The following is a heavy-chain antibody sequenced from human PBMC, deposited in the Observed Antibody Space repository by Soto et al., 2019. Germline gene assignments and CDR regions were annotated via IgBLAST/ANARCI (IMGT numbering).Heavy chain of an antibody. CDR3: AKEGTVSPYNWFDP. V-gene: IGHV3-23*01. CDR1: GFTFSNYA. Sequence: EAQLLESGGGLVQPGGSLRLSCAASGFTFSNYAMSWVRQAPGKGLEWVSGLSDGGVSTFYEDSVKGRFTISRDNGKNAMNLQRSSQIAENTAVYYCAKEGTVSPYNWFDPCGQGTLVTVSS. J-gene: IGHJ5*02. CDR2: LSDGGVST. D-gene: IGHD2-21*02.